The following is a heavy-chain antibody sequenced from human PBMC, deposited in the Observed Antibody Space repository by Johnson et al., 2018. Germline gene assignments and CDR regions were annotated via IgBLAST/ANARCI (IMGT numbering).Heavy chain of an antibody. V-gene: IGHV3-30*18. J-gene: IGHJ3*02. CDR1: GFTFSSYG. CDR2: ISYDGSNK. CDR3: AKARRLFRWDDAFDI. Sequence: QVQLVESGGGVVQPGRSXRLSCAASGFTFSSYGMHWVRQAPGKGLEWVAVISYDGSNKYYADSVKGRFTISRDNSKNTLYLQMNSLRAEDTAVYYCAKARRLFRWDDAFDICGQGTMVIVSS. D-gene: IGHD3-22*01.